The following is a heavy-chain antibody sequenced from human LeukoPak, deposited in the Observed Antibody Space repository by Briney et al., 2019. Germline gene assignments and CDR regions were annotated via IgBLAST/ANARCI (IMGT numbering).Heavy chain of an antibody. D-gene: IGHD6-13*01. J-gene: IGHJ4*02. CDR3: ASVAAAGHEADY. CDR2: ISAYNGNT. V-gene: IGHV1-18*01. Sequence: RASVKVSCKASGYTFTSYGISWVRQAPGQGLEWMGWISAYNGNTNYAQKLQGRVTMTTDTSTSTAYMELRNLRSEDTAVYYCASVAAAGHEADYWGQGTLVTVSS. CDR1: GYTFTSYG.